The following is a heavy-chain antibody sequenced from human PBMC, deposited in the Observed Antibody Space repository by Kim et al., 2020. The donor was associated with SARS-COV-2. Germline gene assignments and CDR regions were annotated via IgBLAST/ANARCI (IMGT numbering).Heavy chain of an antibody. V-gene: IGHV3-53*01. J-gene: IGHJ4*02. Sequence: TYHDDSRKGRFTISRENSKNTLYLQMNSLRAEDTAVYYCARVPTVTTGHYWGQGTLVTVSS. CDR3: ARVPTVTTGHY. D-gene: IGHD4-17*01. CDR2: T.